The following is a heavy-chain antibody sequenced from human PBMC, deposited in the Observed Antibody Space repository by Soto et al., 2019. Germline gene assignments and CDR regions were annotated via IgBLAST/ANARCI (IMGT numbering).Heavy chain of an antibody. CDR1: GGSLGSGFFY. V-gene: IGHV4-31*03. J-gene: IGHJ4*01. CDR3: TRGLDRAKAGF. D-gene: IGHD5-18*01. CDR2: IYYTGTT. Sequence: QVQVQESGPGLVEPSQTLSLNCTVSGGSLGSGFFYWSWLRHHPGKGLEWIASIYYTGTTSYNPPLKSRPTISVATSKSPFSLELISVTAADPAVYYCTRGLDRAKAGFWGHGPLVTVSS.